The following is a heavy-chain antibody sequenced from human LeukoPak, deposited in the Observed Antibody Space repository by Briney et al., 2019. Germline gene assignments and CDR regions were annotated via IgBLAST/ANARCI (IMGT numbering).Heavy chain of an antibody. V-gene: IGHV3-23*01. Sequence: GGSLRLSCAASGFTFSSYAMSWVRQAPGKGLEWASAISGSGGSTYYADSVKGRFTISRDNSKNTPYLQMNSLRAEDTAVYYCARARITMVRGVIHIGFDYWGQGTLVTVSS. CDR3: ARARITMVRGVIHIGFDY. J-gene: IGHJ4*02. CDR2: ISGSGGST. CDR1: GFTFSSYA. D-gene: IGHD3-10*01.